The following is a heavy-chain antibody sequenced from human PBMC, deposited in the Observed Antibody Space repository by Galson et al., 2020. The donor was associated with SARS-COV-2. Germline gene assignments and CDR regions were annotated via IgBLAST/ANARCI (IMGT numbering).Heavy chain of an antibody. D-gene: IGHD1-26*01. V-gene: IGHV1-18*01. Sequence: ASVKVSCKASGYTFLTSDIHWVRQPPGQELDWMGWISVYNGNTNYAQKLQGRVPMPTYTSTSTAYMELRPLRPDVTALYFRASGMGGGQAFDYGGQGTLVTVSS. J-gene: IGHJ4*02. CDR2: ISVYNGNT. CDR3: ASGMGGGQAFDY. CDR1: GYTFLTSD.